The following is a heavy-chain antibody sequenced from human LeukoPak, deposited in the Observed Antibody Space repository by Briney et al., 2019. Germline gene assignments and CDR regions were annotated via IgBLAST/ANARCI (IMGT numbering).Heavy chain of an antibody. D-gene: IGHD3-16*01. CDR1: GITFGDCG. CDR2: IRSRAHDATP. V-gene: IGHV3-49*03. Sequence: GGSLRLSCTVSGITFGDCGMSWFRQAPGKGLEWVGFIRSRAHDATPQYAASVQGRFTISRDDSKSIAYLQMNSLRAEDTAVYYCAREGEQFSPWGYYGMDVWGQGTTVTVSS. CDR3: AREGEQFSPWGYYGMDV. J-gene: IGHJ6*02.